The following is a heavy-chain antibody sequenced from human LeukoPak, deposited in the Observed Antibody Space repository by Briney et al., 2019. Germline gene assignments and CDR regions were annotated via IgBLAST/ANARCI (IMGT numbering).Heavy chain of an antibody. V-gene: IGHV1-2*02. J-gene: IGHJ4*02. D-gene: IGHD2-2*01. Sequence: ASVKVSCKASGYTFTGYYMHWVRQAPGQGPEWMGWINPNSGGTNYAQKFQGRVTMTRDTSISTAYMELSRLRSDDTAVYYCARDLLGYCSSTSCNEFDYWGQGTLVTVSS. CDR3: ARDLLGYCSSTSCNEFDY. CDR2: INPNSGGT. CDR1: GYTFTGYY.